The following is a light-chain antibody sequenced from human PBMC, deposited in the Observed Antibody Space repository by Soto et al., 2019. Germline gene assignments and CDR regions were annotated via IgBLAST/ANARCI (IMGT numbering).Light chain of an antibody. V-gene: IGKV1-33*01. CDR1: QDISNY. Sequence: DIQMTQSPSSLSASVGDRVTITCQASQDISNYLNWYQQKPGKAHKLLIYDASNLETGVPSRFSGSGSGTDFTFTISSLQPEDIATYYCQQYDNLPPFTFGPGPKWISN. CDR3: QQYDNLPPFT. J-gene: IGKJ3*01. CDR2: DAS.